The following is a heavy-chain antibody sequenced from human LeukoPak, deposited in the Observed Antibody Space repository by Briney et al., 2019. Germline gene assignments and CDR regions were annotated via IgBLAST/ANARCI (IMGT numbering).Heavy chain of an antibody. CDR2: ISYDGSNK. CDR1: GFTFSSYA. V-gene: IGHV3-30*01. J-gene: IGHJ4*02. D-gene: IGHD2-2*01. CDR3: ARPVPAATYFDY. Sequence: GGSLRLSCAASGFTFSSYAMHWVRQAPGKGLEWVAVISYDGSNKYYADSVKGRFTISRDNSKNTLYLQMNSLRAEDTAVYYCARPVPAATYFDYWGQGTLVTVSS.